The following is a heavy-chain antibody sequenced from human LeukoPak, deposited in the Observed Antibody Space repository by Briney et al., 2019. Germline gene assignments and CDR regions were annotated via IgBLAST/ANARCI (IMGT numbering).Heavy chain of an antibody. Sequence: ASVKVSCKASGYTFTGYYMHWVRRAPGQGLEWMGWINPNSGGTNYAQKFQGRVTMTRDTSISTAYMELSRLRSDDTAVYYCAGSDYGDYGGSFGYWGQGTLVTVSS. D-gene: IGHD4-17*01. CDR1: GYTFTGYY. CDR2: INPNSGGT. V-gene: IGHV1-2*02. CDR3: AGSDYGDYGGSFGY. J-gene: IGHJ4*02.